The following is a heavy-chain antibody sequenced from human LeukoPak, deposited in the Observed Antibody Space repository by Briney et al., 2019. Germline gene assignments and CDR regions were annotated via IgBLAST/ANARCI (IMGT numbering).Heavy chain of an antibody. V-gene: IGHV1-69*13. J-gene: IGHJ4*02. D-gene: IGHD6-19*01. CDR1: GGTFGSYA. CDR3: ARDGLRAVAGTRGAYYFDS. CDR2: IIPIFGTA. Sequence: SVRVSCKASGGTFGSYAISWVRQAPGQGLEWMGGIIPIFGTANYAQKFQGRVTITADESTSTAYMELSSLRSEDTAVYYCARDGLRAVAGTRGAYYFDSWGQGTLVTVSS.